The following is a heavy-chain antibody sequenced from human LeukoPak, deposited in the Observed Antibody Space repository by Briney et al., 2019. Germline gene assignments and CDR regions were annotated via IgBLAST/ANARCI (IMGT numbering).Heavy chain of an antibody. CDR3: ARGGYSYGTSFDY. Sequence: SVKVSCKASGGTFSSYAISWVRQAPGQGLEWMGRIIPIFGTANYAQKFQGRVTITTDESTSTAYMEPSSLRSEDTAVYYCARGGYSYGTSFDYWGQGTLVTVSS. V-gene: IGHV1-69*05. J-gene: IGHJ4*02. CDR1: GGTFSSYA. CDR2: IIPIFGTA. D-gene: IGHD5-18*01.